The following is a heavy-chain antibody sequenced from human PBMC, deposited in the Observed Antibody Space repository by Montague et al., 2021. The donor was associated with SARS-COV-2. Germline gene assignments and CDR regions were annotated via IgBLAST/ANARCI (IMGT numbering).Heavy chain of an antibody. CDR2: ISYDGSNK. V-gene: IGHV3-30-3*01. D-gene: IGHD3-9*01. J-gene: IGHJ4*02. CDR3: ARDPEYDILTGYSFDY. CDR1: GFTFSSYA. Sequence: SLRLSCAASGFTFSSYAMHWVRQAPGKGLEWVAVISYDGSNKYYADSMKGRFTISRDNSKNTLYLQMNSLRAEDTAVYYCARDPEYDILTGYSFDYWGQGTLVTVSS.